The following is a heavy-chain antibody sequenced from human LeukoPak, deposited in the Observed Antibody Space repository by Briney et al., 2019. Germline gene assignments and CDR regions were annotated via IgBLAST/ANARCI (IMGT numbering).Heavy chain of an antibody. CDR3: ARVQDMDV. CDR1: GYTFTSYG. V-gene: IGHV1-18*01. CDR2: ISGYNGNR. Sequence: ASVKVSCKASGYTFTSYGISWVRQAPGQGLEWMGRISGYNGNRNFAQKLQGRVTMTTDTSTSTAYMELRSLRSDDTAVYYCARVQDMDVWGKGTTVTVSS. J-gene: IGHJ6*03.